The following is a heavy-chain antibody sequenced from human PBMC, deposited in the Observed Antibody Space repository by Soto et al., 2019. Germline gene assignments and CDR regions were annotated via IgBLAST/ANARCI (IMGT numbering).Heavy chain of an antibody. V-gene: IGHV3-74*01. CDR3: ATVGTGSYNWFDP. D-gene: IGHD6-13*01. CDR2: INSEGTTT. Sequence: EVQLVESGGGLVQPGGSLRLSCAASGFTFSRNWMHWVRQAPGKGLVWLSRINSEGTTTTYADSVKGRFTISRDNSKNTVYLQINNLRADDTAVYYCATVGTGSYNWFDPWGQGTLVTVSS. J-gene: IGHJ5*02. CDR1: GFTFSRNW.